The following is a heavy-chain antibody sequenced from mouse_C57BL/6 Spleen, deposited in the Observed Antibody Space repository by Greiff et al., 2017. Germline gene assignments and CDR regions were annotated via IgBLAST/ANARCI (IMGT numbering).Heavy chain of an antibody. V-gene: IGHV1-62-2*01. CDR3: ARHEDYDGYPYWYFDV. CDR1: GYTFTEYT. J-gene: IGHJ1*03. CDR2: FYPGSGSI. D-gene: IGHD2-3*01. Sequence: VQLQQSGAELVKPGASVKLSCKASGYTFTEYTIHWVKQRSGQGLEWIGWFYPGSGSIKYNEKFKDKATLTADKSSSTGYMELSRLTSEDSAVYFCARHEDYDGYPYWYFDVWGTGTTVTVSS.